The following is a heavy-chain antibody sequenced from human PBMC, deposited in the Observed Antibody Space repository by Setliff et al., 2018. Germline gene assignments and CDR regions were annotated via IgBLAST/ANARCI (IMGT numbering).Heavy chain of an antibody. D-gene: IGHD4-4*01. V-gene: IGHV1-18*01. CDR2: INTNTGNP. CDR1: GYTFRSYG. J-gene: IGHJ6*03. CDR3: ARADYIRYFYMDA. Sequence: ASVKVSCKASGYTFRSYGINWVRQAPGQGLEWMGWINTNTGNPTYAQGRLTITTVGSTSTAYMELSSLRSEDTAVYYCARADYIRYFYMDAWGKGTTVTVSS.